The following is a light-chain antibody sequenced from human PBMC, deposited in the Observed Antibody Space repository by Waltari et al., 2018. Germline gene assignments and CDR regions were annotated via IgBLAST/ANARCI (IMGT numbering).Light chain of an antibody. Sequence: EIVLTQSPGTLSLSPGDRATLSCRASQSIGKYLVWYQQKPGQAPRLLMYAASTRATGIPDRFSGSGSGTDFSLTISRLEPEDFAVYYCQKYDRLPATFGQGTKVEIK. J-gene: IGKJ1*01. V-gene: IGKV3-20*01. CDR1: QSIGKY. CDR3: QKYDRLPAT. CDR2: AAS.